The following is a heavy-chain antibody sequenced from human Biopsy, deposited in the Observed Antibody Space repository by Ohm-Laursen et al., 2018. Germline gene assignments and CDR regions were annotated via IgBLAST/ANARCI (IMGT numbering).Heavy chain of an antibody. CDR2: IYYTGDT. J-gene: IGHJ4*02. D-gene: IGHD4-11*01. CDR1: GGSISSDY. Sequence: SDTLSLTCTVSGGSISSDYWSWIRQTPGKGLEWIGYIYYTGDTNYNPSLESRITISLDTSKNQFSLMLSSVTAADMAVYYCARSNGYGDYRFDDWGQGTLVTVAS. CDR3: ARSNGYGDYRFDD. V-gene: IGHV4-59*07.